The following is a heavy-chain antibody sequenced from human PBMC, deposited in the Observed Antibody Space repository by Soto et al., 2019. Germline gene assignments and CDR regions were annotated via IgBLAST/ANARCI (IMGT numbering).Heavy chain of an antibody. CDR1: GFTFSSYG. Sequence: GGSLRLSCAASGFTFSSYGMHWVRQAPGKGLEWVAVISYDESNKYYADSVKGRFTISRDNSKNTLYLQMNSLRAEDTAVYYCAKDLGIVGATFSFYYYYGMDVWGQGTTVTVSS. CDR3: AKDLGIVGATFSFYYYYGMDV. CDR2: ISYDESNK. J-gene: IGHJ6*02. V-gene: IGHV3-30*18. D-gene: IGHD1-26*01.